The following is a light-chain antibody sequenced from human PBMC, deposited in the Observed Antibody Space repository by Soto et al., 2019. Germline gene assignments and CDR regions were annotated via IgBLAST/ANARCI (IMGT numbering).Light chain of an antibody. CDR3: QDSSTSPWP. CDR1: QSLSINS. V-gene: IGKV3-20*01. J-gene: IGKJ1*01. Sequence: EIVLTQSPGTLSLSPGERATLSCRASQSLSINSLAWYQQKPGQSPRLLVYGASTRDTGIPDRFRGSGSGTDFALTISSLEPEDSAVYYCQDSSTSPWPFGQGTKVEIK. CDR2: GAS.